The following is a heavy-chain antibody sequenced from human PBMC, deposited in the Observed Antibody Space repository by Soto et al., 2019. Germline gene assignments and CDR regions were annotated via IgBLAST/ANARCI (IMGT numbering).Heavy chain of an antibody. CDR1: GYTFTSYD. CDR3: ATSRISIAVAGETEYYFDY. J-gene: IGHJ4*02. V-gene: IGHV1-8*01. Sequence: ASVKVSCKASGYTFTSYDINWVRQATGQGLEWMGWMNPNSGNTGYAQKLQGRVTMTRNTSISTAYMELSSLRSEDTAVYYCATSRISIAVAGETEYYFDYWGQGTLVTVSS. CDR2: MNPNSGNT. D-gene: IGHD6-19*01.